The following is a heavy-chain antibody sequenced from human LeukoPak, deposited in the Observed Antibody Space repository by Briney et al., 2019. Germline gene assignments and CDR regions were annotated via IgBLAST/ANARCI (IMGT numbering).Heavy chain of an antibody. J-gene: IGHJ4*02. Sequence: PGGSLRLSCTVSGFTVSSNSMSWVRQAPGKGPEWVSFIYSGTIHYSDSVKGRFTISRDNSKNTLYLQMNSLRAEDTAVYYCARRAGAYSHPYDYWGQGTLVTVSS. CDR1: GFTVSSNS. CDR3: ARRAGAYSHPYDY. CDR2: IYSGTI. D-gene: IGHD4/OR15-4a*01. V-gene: IGHV3-53*01.